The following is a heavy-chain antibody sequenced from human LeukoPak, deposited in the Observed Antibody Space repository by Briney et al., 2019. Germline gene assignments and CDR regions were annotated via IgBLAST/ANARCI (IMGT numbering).Heavy chain of an antibody. CDR3: ARDIGYCSSTSCPEGGY. V-gene: IGHV5-51*01. D-gene: IGHD2-2*01. Sequence: GESLKISCKGSGYSFTSYWIGWVRQMPGKGLEWMGIIYPGDSDTRYSPSFQGPVTISADKSISTAYLQWSSLKASDTAMYYCARDIGYCSSTSCPEGGYWGQGTLVTVSS. J-gene: IGHJ4*02. CDR1: GYSFTSYW. CDR2: IYPGDSDT.